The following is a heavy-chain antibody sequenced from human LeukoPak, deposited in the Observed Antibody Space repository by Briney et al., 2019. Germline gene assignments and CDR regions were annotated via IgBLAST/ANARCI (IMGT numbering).Heavy chain of an antibody. J-gene: IGHJ4*02. Sequence: PSETLSLTCAVYGGSFSGYYWSWIRQPPGKGLEWIGEINHSGSTNYNPSLKSRVTISVDTSKNQFSLKLSSVTAADTAVYYCARSGEGTVVVVAATPREYYFDYWGQGTLVTVSS. D-gene: IGHD2-15*01. V-gene: IGHV4-34*01. CDR2: INHSGST. CDR3: ARSGEGTVVVVAATPREYYFDY. CDR1: GGSFSGYY.